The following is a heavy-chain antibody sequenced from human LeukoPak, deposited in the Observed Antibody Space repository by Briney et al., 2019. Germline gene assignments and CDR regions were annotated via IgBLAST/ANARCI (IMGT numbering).Heavy chain of an antibody. CDR3: ARDSGSGWHHDY. Sequence: PGGSLRLSCAASGFAFSDYYMTWIRQAPGKGLEWVSYISSGSSYTNYGDAVKGRFTISRDNSKNTLYLQMNSLRAEDTAVYYCARDSGSGWHHDYWGQGTLVTVSS. CDR2: ISSGSSYT. CDR1: GFAFSDYY. D-gene: IGHD6-19*01. V-gene: IGHV3-11*06. J-gene: IGHJ4*02.